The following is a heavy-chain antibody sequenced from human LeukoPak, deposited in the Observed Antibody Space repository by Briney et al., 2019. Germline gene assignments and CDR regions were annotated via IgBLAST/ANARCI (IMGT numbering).Heavy chain of an antibody. Sequence: GGSLRLSCAASRLTFSSYWMRWVRQAPGKGLEWVAKIKQDGSEKYYVDSVKGRFTISRDNAKNSLYLQMNSRRAEDMVVYYSAGRHLSLLHGYGLVYHLSMDVWGKGNTVTVSS. CDR2: IKQDGSEK. D-gene: IGHD5-18*01. V-gene: IGHV3-7*01. CDR1: RLTFSSYW. CDR3: AGRHLSLLHGYGLVYHLSMDV. J-gene: IGHJ6*04.